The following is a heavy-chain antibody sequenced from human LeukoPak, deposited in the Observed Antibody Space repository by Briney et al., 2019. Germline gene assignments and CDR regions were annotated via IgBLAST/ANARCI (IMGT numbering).Heavy chain of an antibody. D-gene: IGHD2-2*01. CDR3: ARNGPAAMD. V-gene: IGHV1-46*01. Sequence: ASVKVSCKASGYTFTSYYMHWVRQAPGQGLEWMRIINPSGGSTSYAQKFQGRVTITTDESTSTAYMELSSLRSEDTAVYYCARNGPAAMDWGQGTLVTVSS. CDR2: INPSGGST. CDR1: GYTFTSYY. J-gene: IGHJ4*02.